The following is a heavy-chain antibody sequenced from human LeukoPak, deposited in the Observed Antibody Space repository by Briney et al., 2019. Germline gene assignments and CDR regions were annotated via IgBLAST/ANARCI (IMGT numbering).Heavy chain of an antibody. Sequence: SETLSLTCTVSGGSISTSNYYWGWIRQPPGKGLEWIGNIFYSGSTYYSPSLRSRVTISVDTSKNQFSLKLSSVTAADTAVYYCARTGGYSYGYGRRSYYYYMDVWGKGTTVTVSS. CDR1: GGSISTSNYY. V-gene: IGHV4-39*07. D-gene: IGHD5-18*01. CDR3: ARTGGYSYGYGRRSYYYYMDV. CDR2: IFYSGST. J-gene: IGHJ6*03.